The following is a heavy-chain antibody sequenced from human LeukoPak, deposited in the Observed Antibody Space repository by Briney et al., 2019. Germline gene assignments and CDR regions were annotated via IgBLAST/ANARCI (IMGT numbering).Heavy chain of an antibody. CDR1: GFTFSSYG. J-gene: IGHJ3*02. CDR3: AKDLAVLGVSSPADAFDI. D-gene: IGHD3-10*01. V-gene: IGHV3-23*01. Sequence: GGSLRLSCAASGFTFSSYGMHWVRQAPGKGLEWVSAISGSGGSTYYADSVKGRFTISRDNSKNTLYLQMNSLRAEDTAVYYCAKDLAVLGVSSPADAFDIWGQGTMVTVSS. CDR2: ISGSGGST.